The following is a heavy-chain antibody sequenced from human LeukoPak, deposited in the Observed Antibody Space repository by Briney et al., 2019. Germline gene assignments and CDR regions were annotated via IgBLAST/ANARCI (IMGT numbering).Heavy chain of an antibody. J-gene: IGHJ5*02. Sequence: ASVKVSCKASGYTFTGYYMHWVRQAPGQGLEWMGWINPNSGGTNYAQKFQGRVTMTRDTSISTAYMELSRLRSDDTAVYYCARGWRYCSGGSCYDGFDPWGQGTLVTVSS. CDR3: ARGWRYCSGGSCYDGFDP. CDR2: INPNSGGT. V-gene: IGHV1-2*02. D-gene: IGHD2-15*01. CDR1: GYTFTGYY.